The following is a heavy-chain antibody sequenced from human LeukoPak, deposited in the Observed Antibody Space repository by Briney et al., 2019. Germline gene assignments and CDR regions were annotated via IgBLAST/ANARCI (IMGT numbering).Heavy chain of an antibody. J-gene: IGHJ4*02. Sequence: MAGGSLRLSCAASGFTFSSYSMNWVRQAPGKGLEWVSSISGTSIYIYYADSVRGRFTISRDTARNSLYLQINSLRAEDTAVYYCARPRDGYTDFDYWGQGTLVTVSS. D-gene: IGHD5-24*01. CDR3: ARPRDGYTDFDY. V-gene: IGHV3-21*01. CDR2: ISGTSIYI. CDR1: GFTFSSYS.